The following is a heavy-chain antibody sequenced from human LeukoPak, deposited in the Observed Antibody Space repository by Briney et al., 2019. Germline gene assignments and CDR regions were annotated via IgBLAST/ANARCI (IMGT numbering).Heavy chain of an antibody. V-gene: IGHV3-30*02. CDR1: GFTFSTYG. J-gene: IGHJ3*02. D-gene: IGHD3-16*01. CDR2: IRYDGSHK. Sequence: GGSLRLSCAASGFTFSTYGMHWVRQAPGKGLEWVTFIRYDGSHKYFADSVKGRFTISRDNSKKTLYLQMNSLRAEDTAVYYCAKDMGVADDGFDIWGQGTMVTVSS. CDR3: AKDMGVADDGFDI.